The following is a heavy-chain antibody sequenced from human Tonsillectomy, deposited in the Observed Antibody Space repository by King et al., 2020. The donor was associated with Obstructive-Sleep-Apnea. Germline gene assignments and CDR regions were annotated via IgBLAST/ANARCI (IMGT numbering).Heavy chain of an antibody. D-gene: IGHD4-23*01. Sequence: VQLVESGAEVKKPGASVKVSCKASGYTFTSYYMHWVRQAPGQGLEWMGIINPSGGSTSYAQKFQGRVTMTRDTSTSTVYMELSSLRSEDTAVYYCARGGFTVVTPDVEINWYFDLWGRGTLVTVSS. V-gene: IGHV1-46*01. CDR1: GYTFTSYY. CDR2: INPSGGST. J-gene: IGHJ2*01. CDR3: ARGGFTVVTPDVEINWYFDL.